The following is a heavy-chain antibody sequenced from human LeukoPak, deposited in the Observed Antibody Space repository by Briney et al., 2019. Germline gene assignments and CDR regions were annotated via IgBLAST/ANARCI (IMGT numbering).Heavy chain of an antibody. CDR2: IAYSGRNR. CDR3: AKDQGDMVRGVYYYYGMDV. J-gene: IGHJ6*02. Sequence: GGSLRLSCAASGFTSSSYGMHWVRQAPGKGLEWVAVIAYSGRNRYYADSVKGRFTISRGNSKKTLYLEMNSLRAEDTAVYYCAKDQGDMVRGVYYYYGMDVWGQGTTVTVSS. D-gene: IGHD3-10*01. V-gene: IGHV3-30*18. CDR1: GFTSSSYG.